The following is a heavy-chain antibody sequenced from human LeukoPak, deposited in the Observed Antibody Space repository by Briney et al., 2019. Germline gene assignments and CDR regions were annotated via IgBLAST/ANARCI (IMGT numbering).Heavy chain of an antibody. CDR2: INAGNGNT. J-gene: IGHJ4*02. V-gene: IGHV1-3*01. CDR1: GYTFTCYA. D-gene: IGHD6-6*01. CDR3: AREGYEYSSSSINDYFDY. Sequence: ASVKVSCKASGYTFTCYAVHWVRQAPGQRLEWMGWINAGNGNTKYSQKFQGRVTITRDTSASTAYMELSSLRSEDTAVYYCAREGYEYSSSSINDYFDYWGQGTLVTVSS.